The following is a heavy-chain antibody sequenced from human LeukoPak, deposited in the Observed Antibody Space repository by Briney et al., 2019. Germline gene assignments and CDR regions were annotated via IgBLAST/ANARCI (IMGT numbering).Heavy chain of an antibody. CDR3: AKDTEDIVGAINAMDV. D-gene: IGHD1-26*01. V-gene: IGHV3-30-3*01. CDR2: ISYDGSNK. J-gene: IGHJ6*02. CDR1: GFTFSSYA. Sequence: PSGGSLRLSCAASGFTFSSYAMPWVRQAPGKGLEWVAVISYDGSNKYYADSVKGRFTISRDNSKNTLYLQMNSLRAEDTALYYCAKDTEDIVGAINAMDVWGQGTTVTVSS.